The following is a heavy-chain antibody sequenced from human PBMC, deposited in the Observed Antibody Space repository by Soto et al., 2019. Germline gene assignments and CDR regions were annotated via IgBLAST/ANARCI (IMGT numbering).Heavy chain of an antibody. D-gene: IGHD6-19*01. CDR2: TYYRSKWYK. V-gene: IGHV6-1*01. Sequence: PSQTLSLTCAISGDSVSSNSAAWNWIRQSPSRGLEWLGRTYYRSKWYKDYEVSVKSRITINLDTSKNQFSLQLNSVTPEDTAVYYCARGAVADYSRVFDYWGQGTLVPVSS. J-gene: IGHJ4*02. CDR1: GDSVSSNSAA. CDR3: ARGAVADYSRVFDY.